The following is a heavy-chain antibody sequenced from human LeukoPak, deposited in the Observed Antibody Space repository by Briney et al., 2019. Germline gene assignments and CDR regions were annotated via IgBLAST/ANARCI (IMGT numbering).Heavy chain of an antibody. CDR1: GGSISSIGSTSY. D-gene: IGHD3-10*01. CDR2: INYAGPT. CDR3: ARVWVVRGVIAPDTAPDY. J-gene: IGHJ4*02. V-gene: IGHV4-39*01. Sequence: PSETLSLTCTVSGGSISSIGSTSYWRWIRQPPGKGLEYIASINYAGPTYYNPFLMSRVVISVDTSKNQFSLELSSVTAADTAVYYCARVWVVRGVIAPDTAPDYWGQGTLVTVSS.